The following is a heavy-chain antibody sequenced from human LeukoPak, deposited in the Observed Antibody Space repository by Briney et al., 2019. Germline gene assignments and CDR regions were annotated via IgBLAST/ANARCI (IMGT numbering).Heavy chain of an antibody. D-gene: IGHD4-17*01. CDR3: ARVPGSTVMPPHYLDY. J-gene: IGHJ4*02. V-gene: IGHV4-39*07. Sequence: SETLSLTCTVSGDSISTSSYFWGWIRQPPGKGLEWIGSIYYSGTTYYNPSLKSRVTISLDTSKNQFSLKLSSVTAADTAMYYCARVPGSTVMPPHYLDYWGQGTLVTVSS. CDR2: IYYSGTT. CDR1: GDSISTSSYF.